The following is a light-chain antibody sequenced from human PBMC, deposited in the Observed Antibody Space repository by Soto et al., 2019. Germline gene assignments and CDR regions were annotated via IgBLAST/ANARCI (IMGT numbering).Light chain of an antibody. Sequence: DIQMTQSPSSLSASVGDRVTITCRASQSISSYLNWYQQKPGKAPKLLIYAASSLQSGVPSRFSGSGSGTEFTLTISSLQPDDFATYYCQHSNSYSEAFGQGTKVDIK. CDR3: QHSNSYSEA. V-gene: IGKV1-39*01. CDR1: QSISSY. CDR2: AAS. J-gene: IGKJ1*01.